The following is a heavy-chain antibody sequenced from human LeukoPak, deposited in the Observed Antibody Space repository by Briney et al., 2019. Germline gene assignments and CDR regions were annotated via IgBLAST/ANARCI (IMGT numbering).Heavy chain of an antibody. CDR1: GFTFSSNY. D-gene: IGHD5-18*01. Sequence: PGGSLRLSCAASGFTFSSNYMSWVRQAPGKGLEWVSVIYGGGSTYYADSVKGRFTISRDNSKNTLYLQMNSLRTEDTAVYYCAGDRRGNLTWIQLWSPFDYWGQGTLVTVSS. V-gene: IGHV3-66*02. J-gene: IGHJ4*02. CDR3: AGDRRGNLTWIQLWSPFDY. CDR2: IYGGGST.